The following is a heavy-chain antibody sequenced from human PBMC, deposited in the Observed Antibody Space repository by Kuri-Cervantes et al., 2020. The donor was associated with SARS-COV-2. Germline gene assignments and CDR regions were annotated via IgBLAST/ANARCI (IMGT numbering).Heavy chain of an antibody. Sequence: SGPTLVKPTETLTLTCTVSGFSLSNARMGVSWIRQPPGKALEWLAHIFSNDEKSYSPSLKSRLTITKDTSKNQVVLTMTNMDPVDTATYYCAHISIAAAGTGDYWGQGTLVTVSS. CDR2: IFSNDEK. CDR1: GFSLSNARMG. V-gene: IGHV2-26*01. D-gene: IGHD6-13*01. CDR3: AHISIAAAGTGDY. J-gene: IGHJ4*02.